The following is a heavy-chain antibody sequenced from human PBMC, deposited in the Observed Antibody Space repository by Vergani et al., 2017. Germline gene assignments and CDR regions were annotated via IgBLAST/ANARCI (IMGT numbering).Heavy chain of an antibody. Sequence: QLQLQESGSGLVKPSQTLSLTCAVSGGSISSGGYSWSWIRQPPGKGLEWIGYIYHSGSTYYNPSLKSRVTISVDRSKNQFSLKLSSVTAADTAVYYCARNYCTNGVCYPYFDYWGQGTLVTVSS. CDR3: ARNYCTNGVCYPYFDY. V-gene: IGHV4-30-2*01. J-gene: IGHJ4*02. CDR1: GGSISSGGYS. CDR2: IYHSGST. D-gene: IGHD2-8*01.